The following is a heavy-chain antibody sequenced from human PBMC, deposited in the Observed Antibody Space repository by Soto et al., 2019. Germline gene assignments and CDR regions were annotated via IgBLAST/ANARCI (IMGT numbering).Heavy chain of an antibody. D-gene: IGHD1-26*01. CDR1: GFTFSVYS. CDR2: ITSDTKTI. V-gene: IGHV3-48*02. Sequence: VQLVESGGDLVQRGGSLRLSCVASGFTFSVYSMNWVRQAPGKGQEWFSYITSDTKTIKYAVSVKGRCTISRDNAKNSVYLQMNSLRDEDTAVYYCARSVEAHFDYWGQGTVVTVSS. CDR3: ARSVEAHFDY. J-gene: IGHJ4*02.